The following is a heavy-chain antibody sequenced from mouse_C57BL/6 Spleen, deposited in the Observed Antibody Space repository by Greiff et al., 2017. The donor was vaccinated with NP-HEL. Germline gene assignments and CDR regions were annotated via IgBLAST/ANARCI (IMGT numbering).Heavy chain of an antibody. CDR1: GYTFTDYY. CDR3: SRGELRKGYYAMDY. CDR2: IGPGSGST. D-gene: IGHD1-1*01. J-gene: IGHJ4*01. Sequence: QVQLKQSGAELVKPGASVKISCKASGYTFTDYYINWVKQRPGQGLEWIGKIGPGSGSTYYTEKFKGQATLTADNSSSTDYMQLSSLTSEESAVYFCSRGELRKGYYAMDYWGQGTSVTVSS. V-gene: IGHV1-77*01.